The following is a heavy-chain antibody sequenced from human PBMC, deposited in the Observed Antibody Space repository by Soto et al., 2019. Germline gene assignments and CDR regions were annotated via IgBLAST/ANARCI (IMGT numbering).Heavy chain of an antibody. J-gene: IGHJ6*02. Sequence: EVQLVESGGGLVQPGGSLRLSCAASGFTVSSNYMSWVRQAPGKGLEWVSVIYSGGSTYYADSVKGRFTISRDNSKNTLYLQMNSLRAEDTAVYYCARPFYYYGMDVWGQGTTFTVSS. CDR3: ARPFYYYGMDV. V-gene: IGHV3-66*04. CDR2: IYSGGST. CDR1: GFTVSSNY.